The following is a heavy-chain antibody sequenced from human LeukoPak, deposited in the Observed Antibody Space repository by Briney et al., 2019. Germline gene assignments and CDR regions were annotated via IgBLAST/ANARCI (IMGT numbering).Heavy chain of an antibody. J-gene: IGHJ4*02. CDR3: AREQWLAHFDY. D-gene: IGHD6-19*01. Sequence: SETLSLTCAVYGGSFSGYYWSWIRQPPGKGLEWIGEINHSGSTNYNPSLKSRVTISVDTSKNQFSLKLSSVTAADTAVYYCAREQWLAHFDYWGQGTLVTVSS. CDR1: GGSFSGYY. CDR2: INHSGST. V-gene: IGHV4-34*01.